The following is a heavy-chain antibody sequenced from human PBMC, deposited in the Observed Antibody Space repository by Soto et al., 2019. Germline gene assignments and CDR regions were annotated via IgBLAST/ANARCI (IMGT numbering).Heavy chain of an antibody. CDR3: ARDYNRRYCSSTSCYSQNHAPDY. Sequence: GGSLRLSCAASGFTFSSYSMNWVRQAPGKGLEWVSSISSSSSYIYYADSVKGRFTISRDNAKNSLYLQMNSLRAEDTAVYHCARDYNRRYCSSTSCYSQNHAPDYWGQGTLVTVSS. D-gene: IGHD2-2*01. CDR1: GFTFSSYS. V-gene: IGHV3-21*01. J-gene: IGHJ4*02. CDR2: ISSSSSYI.